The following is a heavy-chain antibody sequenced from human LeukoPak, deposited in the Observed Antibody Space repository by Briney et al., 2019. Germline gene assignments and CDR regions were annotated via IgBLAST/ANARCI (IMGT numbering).Heavy chain of an antibody. J-gene: IGHJ4*02. D-gene: IGHD6-19*01. Sequence: AGGSLRLSCAASGFSFISYGMHWVRQAPGKGLEWVGVISDDGRNKKYADSVKGRFTISRDNSKNTLYLQMNSLRAEDTAVYYCARVSGKRDHTYSSGWYYFDYWGQGTLVTVSS. CDR2: ISDDGRNK. V-gene: IGHV3-30*03. CDR3: ARVSGKRDHTYSSGWYYFDY. CDR1: GFSFISYG.